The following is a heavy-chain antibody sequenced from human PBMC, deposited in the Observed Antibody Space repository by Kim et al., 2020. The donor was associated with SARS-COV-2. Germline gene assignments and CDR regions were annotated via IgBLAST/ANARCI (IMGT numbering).Heavy chain of an antibody. CDR3: ARDRIRSYNWFDP. Sequence: YAYSSKGRLTLTRENTKNTLHLKMNSLRAEDTAVYYCARDRIRSYNWFDPWGQGTLVTVSS. D-gene: IGHD1-20*01. J-gene: IGHJ5*02. V-gene: IGHV3-33*01.